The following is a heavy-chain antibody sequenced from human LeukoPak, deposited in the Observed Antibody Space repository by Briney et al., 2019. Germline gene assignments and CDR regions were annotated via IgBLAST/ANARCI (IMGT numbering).Heavy chain of an antibody. Sequence: GASVKVSCKASGYTFTSYGISWLRQAPGQGLEWMGWISAYNGNTNYAQKLQGRVTMTTDTSTSTAYMELRSLRSDDTAVYYCASDKAGYSYGSPFDYWGQGTLVTVSS. CDR2: ISAYNGNT. D-gene: IGHD5-18*01. CDR3: ASDKAGYSYGSPFDY. V-gene: IGHV1-18*01. J-gene: IGHJ4*02. CDR1: GYTFTSYG.